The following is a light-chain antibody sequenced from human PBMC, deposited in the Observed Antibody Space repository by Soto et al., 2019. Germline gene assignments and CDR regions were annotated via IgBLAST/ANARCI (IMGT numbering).Light chain of an antibody. CDR1: SSDVGGYNY. CDR3: SSYTGSSTLVV. CDR2: DVS. J-gene: IGLJ2*01. V-gene: IGLV2-14*01. Sequence: QSALTQPASVSGSPGQSITISCTGTSSDVGGYNYVSWYQQHPGKAPKLMIYDVSNRPSGVSNRFSGCKSDNTASLTISGVQAEDEADYYCSSYTGSSTLVVFGGGTKLTVL.